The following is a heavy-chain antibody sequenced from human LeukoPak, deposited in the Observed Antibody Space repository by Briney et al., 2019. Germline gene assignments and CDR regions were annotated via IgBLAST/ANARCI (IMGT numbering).Heavy chain of an antibody. CDR3: TYGDYPFN. CDR2: IYTNGNT. CDR1: GLTVTNNY. Sequence: GGSLRLSCAASGLTVTNNYWNWVRQPPGKGPEWISLIYTNGNTQYADSVKGRFTFSGDISKNTLYLQMNSLRVEDTAVYFCTYGDYPFNWGQGTLVSVSS. J-gene: IGHJ4*02. D-gene: IGHD4-17*01. V-gene: IGHV3-66*01.